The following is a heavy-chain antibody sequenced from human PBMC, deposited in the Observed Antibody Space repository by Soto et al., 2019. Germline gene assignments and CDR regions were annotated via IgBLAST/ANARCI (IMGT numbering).Heavy chain of an antibody. Sequence: SENLSLTCTVSGGSISSYYWSWIRQPPGKGLEWIGYIYYSGSTNYNPSLKSRVTISVDTSKNQFSLKLSSVTAADTAVYYCASIPGAAGYMDFRGKGTTVTVSS. CDR1: GGSISSYY. CDR2: IYYSGST. J-gene: IGHJ6*04. D-gene: IGHD2-2*01. CDR3: ASIPGAAGYMDF. V-gene: IGHV4-59*08.